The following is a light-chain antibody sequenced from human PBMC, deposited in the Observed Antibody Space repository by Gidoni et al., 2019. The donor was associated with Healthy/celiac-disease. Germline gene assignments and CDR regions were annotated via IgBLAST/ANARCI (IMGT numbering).Light chain of an antibody. CDR3: CSYAGSSLYV. CDR1: SSDVGSYNL. CDR2: EGS. Sequence: QSALTQPASVSGSPGQSITISCTGTSSDVGSYNLVSWYQQHPGKAPKLMIYEGSKRHSGVSNRFSGSKSGNTASLTISGLQAEDEADYYCCSYAGSSLYVFGTGTKVXV. J-gene: IGLJ1*01. V-gene: IGLV2-23*01.